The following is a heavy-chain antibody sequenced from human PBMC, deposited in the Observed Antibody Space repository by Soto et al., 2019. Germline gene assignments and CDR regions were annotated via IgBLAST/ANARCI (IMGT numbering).Heavy chain of an antibody. J-gene: IGHJ4*02. V-gene: IGHV3-48*02. CDR2: ISSSSSTI. CDR3: ARETYDSGGWSPKEGY. D-gene: IGHD3-22*01. CDR1: GFTFSSYS. Sequence: GGSLRLSCAASGFTFSSYSMNWVRQAPGKGLEWVSYISSSSSTIYYADSVKGRFTISRDNAKNSLYLQMNSLRDEDTAVYYCARETYDSGGWSPKEGYWGQGALVTVSS.